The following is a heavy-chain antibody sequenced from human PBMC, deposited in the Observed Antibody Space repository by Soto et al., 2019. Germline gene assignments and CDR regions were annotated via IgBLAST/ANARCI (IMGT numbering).Heavy chain of an antibody. J-gene: IGHJ6*02. D-gene: IGHD5-18*01. V-gene: IGHV1-69*13. CDR1: GGTFSSYA. Sequence: SVKVSCKASGGTFSSYAISWVRQAPGQGLEWMGGIIPIFGTANYAQKFQGRVTITADESTSTAYMELSSLRSEDTAVYYCARDGYSYGYSYYYGMDVWGQGSPGHRLL. CDR2: IIPIFGTA. CDR3: ARDGYSYGYSYYYGMDV.